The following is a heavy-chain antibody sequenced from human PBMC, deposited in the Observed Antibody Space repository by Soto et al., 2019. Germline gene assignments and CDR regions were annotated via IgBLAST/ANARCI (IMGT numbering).Heavy chain of an antibody. CDR3: ASPAGADYTFDY. V-gene: IGHV4-39*01. Sequence: QLQLQESGPGLVKPSETLSLTCAVSGGSITSSSYYWGWIRQAPGRGLEWIGTIYYRGSTYYNPSLESRVTISADTSKNQLSLNPRSVTAADTAVYYCASPAGADYTFDYWGQGILVTVSS. J-gene: IGHJ4*02. D-gene: IGHD4-4*01. CDR2: IYYRGST. CDR1: GGSITSSSYY.